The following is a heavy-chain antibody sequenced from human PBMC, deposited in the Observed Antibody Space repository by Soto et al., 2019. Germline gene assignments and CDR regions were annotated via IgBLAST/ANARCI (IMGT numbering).Heavy chain of an antibody. J-gene: IGHJ6*02. D-gene: IGHD2-8*01. CDR3: ARVRCFNGLCHTADYGMDV. Sequence: ASVKVSCKASGDVFRSYGINWVRQAPGQGLEWMGGIIPISGTTNYAQKFQGRVAITADESTDTVYMELSRLRSENTAVYFCARVRCFNGLCHTADYGMDVWGQGTTVTVSS. CDR2: IIPISGTT. V-gene: IGHV1-69*13. CDR1: GDVFRSYG.